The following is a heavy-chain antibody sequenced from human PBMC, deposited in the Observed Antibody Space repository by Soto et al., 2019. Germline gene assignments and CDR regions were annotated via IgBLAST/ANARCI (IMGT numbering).Heavy chain of an antibody. D-gene: IGHD2-15*01. CDR1: GYSFSNYW. CDR3: ASSVVVPSTMNSFDY. V-gene: IGHV5-51*01. Sequence: GESLKISCKGSGYSFSNYWIAWVRQMPGKGLGLMGIIFPADSDTKYSPSFQSQVTISADKSISTAYLQWSSLKASDTAMYYCASSVVVPSTMNSFDYWGQGSLVTVS. CDR2: IFPADSDT. J-gene: IGHJ4*02.